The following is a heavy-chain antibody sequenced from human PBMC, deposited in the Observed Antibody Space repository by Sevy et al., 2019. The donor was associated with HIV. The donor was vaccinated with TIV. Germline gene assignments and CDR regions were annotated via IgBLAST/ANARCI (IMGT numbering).Heavy chain of an antibody. J-gene: IGHJ1*01. D-gene: IGHD1-26*01. CDR1: GYTFNSYV. CDR2: ISGYNGDT. CDR3: ARAPSGSQGPGQYFQH. V-gene: IGHV1-18*01. Sequence: ASVKVSCKASGYTFNSYVRTWVRQAPGQGLEWMGKISGYNGDTKYGQKFQGRVTMTTDPSTSTAYMELRSLKSDDTAVYYCARAPSGSQGPGQYFQHWGQGTLVTVSS.